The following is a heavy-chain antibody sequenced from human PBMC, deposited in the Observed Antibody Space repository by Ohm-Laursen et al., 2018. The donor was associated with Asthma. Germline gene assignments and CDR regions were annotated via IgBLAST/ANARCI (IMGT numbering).Heavy chain of an antibody. CDR1: GASFSTYY. D-gene: IGHD4-11*01. J-gene: IGHJ4*02. V-gene: IGHV4-59*12. CDR3: ARYEHSNYFNY. Sequence: SETLSLTCALSGASFSTYYWGWIRQPPGKGLEWIGYIYSTGSTNYNPSLESRVIISIDTSKNQFALKLNAVTAADTAVYYCARYEHSNYFNYWGQGTLVTVSS. CDR2: IYSTGST.